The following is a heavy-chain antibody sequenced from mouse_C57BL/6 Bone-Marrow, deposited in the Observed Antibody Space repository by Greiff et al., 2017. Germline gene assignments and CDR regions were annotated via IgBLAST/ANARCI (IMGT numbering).Heavy chain of an antibody. V-gene: IGHV1-55*01. CDR3: ATVYYWFAY. Sequence: QVQLQQPGAELVKPGASVKMSCKASGYTFTSYWITWVKQRPGQGLEWIGDIYPGSGSTNYNEKFKSKDTLTVDTSSSTAYMQRSSLTSEDSAVYYCATVYYWFAYWGQGTLVTVSA. J-gene: IGHJ3*01. CDR1: GYTFTSYW. D-gene: IGHD2-1*01. CDR2: IYPGSGST.